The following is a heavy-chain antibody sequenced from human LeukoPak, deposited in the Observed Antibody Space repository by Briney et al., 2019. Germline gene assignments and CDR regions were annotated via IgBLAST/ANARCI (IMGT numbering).Heavy chain of an antibody. CDR3: AREAAAGNYLDY. CDR2: ISSGSRYI. Sequence: GGSLRLSCAASGFTLSSYNMKWVRQAPGKGLEWVSSISSGSRYIYYADSVKGRFTISRDNAKNSLYLQMNSLRAEDTAVYYCAREAAAGNYLDYWGQGTLVTVSS. CDR1: GFTLSSYN. J-gene: IGHJ4*02. V-gene: IGHV3-21*01. D-gene: IGHD6-13*01.